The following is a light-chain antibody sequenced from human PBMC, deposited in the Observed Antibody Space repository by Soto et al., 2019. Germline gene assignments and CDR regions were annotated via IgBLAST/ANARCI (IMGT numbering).Light chain of an antibody. CDR3: QTWGTGTVV. CDR2: VNSDGRH. CDR1: SGHSSYA. J-gene: IGLJ2*01. V-gene: IGLV4-69*01. Sequence: QPVLTQSPSASASLGASVKLTCTLSSGHSSYAIAWHQQQPEKGPRYLMRVNSDGRHIEGDGIPDRFSGSSSGAERYLTISSLQSEDEADYYCQTWGTGTVVFGGGTKLTVL.